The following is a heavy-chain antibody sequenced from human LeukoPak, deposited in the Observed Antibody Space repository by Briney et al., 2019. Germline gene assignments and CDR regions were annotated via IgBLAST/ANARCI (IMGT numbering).Heavy chain of an antibody. D-gene: IGHD3-22*01. J-gene: IGHJ4*02. CDR3: AKDKIYDSSGYYYY. CDR1: GFTFNNYA. CDR2: VSESGDNT. V-gene: IGHV3-23*01. Sequence: GGSLRLSCAASGFTFNNYAMNWVRQAPGKGLEWVSSVSESGDNTHYADSVKGRFTISRDNSQNTLYLQMNSLRAEDTAVYYCAKDKIYDSSGYYYYWGQGTLVTVSS.